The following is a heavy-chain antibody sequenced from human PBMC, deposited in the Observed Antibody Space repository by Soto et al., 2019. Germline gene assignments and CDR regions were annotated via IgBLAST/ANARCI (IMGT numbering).Heavy chain of an antibody. J-gene: IGHJ4*02. Sequence: VGSLRLSCAASGFTFSSYGMHWVRQAPGKGLEWVAVIWYDGSNKYYADSVKGRFTISRDNSKNTLYLQMNSLRAEDTAVYYCARSFKAEDDFDYWGQGTLVTVSS. CDR2: IWYDGSNK. CDR1: GFTFSSYG. CDR3: ARSFKAEDDFDY. D-gene: IGHD3-16*01. V-gene: IGHV3-33*01.